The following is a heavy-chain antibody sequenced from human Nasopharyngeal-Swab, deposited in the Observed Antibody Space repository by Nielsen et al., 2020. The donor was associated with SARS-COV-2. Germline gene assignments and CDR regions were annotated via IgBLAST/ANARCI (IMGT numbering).Heavy chain of an antibody. CDR2: IKQDGSEK. J-gene: IGHJ6*02. CDR3: ARDGLDYDFWSAYFMDV. V-gene: IGHV3-7*01. CDR1: GFTFSSYW. D-gene: IGHD3-3*01. Sequence: GGSLTLSCAASGFTFSSYWMSWVRQAPGKGLEWVANIKQDGSEKYYVDSVKGRFTISRDNAKNSLSLQMNSLRAEDTAVYYCARDGLDYDFWSAYFMDVWGQGTTVIVSS.